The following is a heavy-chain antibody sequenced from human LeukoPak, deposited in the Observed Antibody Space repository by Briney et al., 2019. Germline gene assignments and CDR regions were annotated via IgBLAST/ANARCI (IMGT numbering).Heavy chain of an antibody. Sequence: SETLSLTCAVYGGSFSGYYWSWIRQPPGKGLEWIGEINHSGSTNYNPSLKSRVTISVDTSKNQFSLKLSSVTAADTAVYYCAREAVVVVPAAMRTYNWFDPWGQGTLVTVSS. J-gene: IGHJ5*02. CDR1: GGSFSGYY. CDR3: AREAVVVVPAAMRTYNWFDP. D-gene: IGHD2-2*01. V-gene: IGHV4-34*01. CDR2: INHSGST.